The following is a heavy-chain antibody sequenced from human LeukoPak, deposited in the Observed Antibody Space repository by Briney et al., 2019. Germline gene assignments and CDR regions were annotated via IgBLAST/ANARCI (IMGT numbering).Heavy chain of an antibody. J-gene: IGHJ4*02. V-gene: IGHV3-23*01. CDR2: FSGSGGST. CDR3: AKVGPSSGYYYVPVGVYYFDY. Sequence: PGGSLRLSCAAPGFTFSSYAMSWARQAPGKGLEWVSAFSGSGGSTYYADSVKGRFTISRDNSKNTLYLQMNSLRAEDTAVYYCAKVGPSSGYYYVPVGVYYFDYWGQGTLVTVSS. D-gene: IGHD3-22*01. CDR1: GFTFSSYA.